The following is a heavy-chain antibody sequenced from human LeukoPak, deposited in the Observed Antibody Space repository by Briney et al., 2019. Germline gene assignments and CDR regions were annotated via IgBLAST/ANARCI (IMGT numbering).Heavy chain of an antibody. CDR2: IYYSGST. Sequence: SETLSLTCTVSGGSIRSFYWSWIRQPPGKGLEWIGYIYYSGSTNYNPSLKSRVTISVDTSKNQFSLKLSSVTAADTAVYYCARVGLRFLEWLFERGWFDHWGQGTLVTVSS. CDR3: ARVGLRFLEWLFERGWFDH. D-gene: IGHD3-3*01. CDR1: GGSIRSFY. V-gene: IGHV4-59*12. J-gene: IGHJ5*02.